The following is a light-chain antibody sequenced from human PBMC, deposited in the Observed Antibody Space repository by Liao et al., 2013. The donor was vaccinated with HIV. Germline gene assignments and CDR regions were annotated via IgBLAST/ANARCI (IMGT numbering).Light chain of an antibody. CDR2: QDN. V-gene: IGLV3-1*01. CDR1: KLGDKY. CDR3: QVWDSRV. Sequence: SYELTQPPSVSVSPGQTASITCSGDKLGDKYACWYQQKPGQSPVLVIYQDNKRPSGIPERFSGSNSGNTATLTISRVEAGDEADYYCQVWDSRVFGGGTKLTVL. J-gene: IGLJ3*02.